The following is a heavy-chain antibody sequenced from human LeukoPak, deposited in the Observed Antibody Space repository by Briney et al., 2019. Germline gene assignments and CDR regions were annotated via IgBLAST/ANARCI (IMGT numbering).Heavy chain of an antibody. Sequence: LSGGSLRLSCAASGFSFSSHWVPWVRQAPGKGLVWVSRISDDGSYTSNVDSVKGRFTISRDNVNNMLYLHMNSLRAEDTAVYYCASFGISWRSSYWGQGTLVTVSS. V-gene: IGHV3-74*01. CDR2: ISDDGSYT. CDR3: ASFGISWRSSY. J-gene: IGHJ4*02. D-gene: IGHD2-21*01. CDR1: GFSFSSHW.